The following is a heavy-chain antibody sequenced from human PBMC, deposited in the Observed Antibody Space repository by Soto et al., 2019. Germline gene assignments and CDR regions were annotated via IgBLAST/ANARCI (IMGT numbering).Heavy chain of an antibody. D-gene: IGHD3-9*01. Sequence: GGSLRLSCAASGFTFSSYGMHWVRQAPGKGLEWVAVISYDGSNKYYADSVKGRFTISRANSKNTLCLQMNSLRAADTAVYYCAKDHDILSSYYYYGMDVWGQGTTVTVSS. V-gene: IGHV3-30*18. CDR1: GFTFSSYG. CDR2: ISYDGSNK. CDR3: AKDHDILSSYYYYGMDV. J-gene: IGHJ6*02.